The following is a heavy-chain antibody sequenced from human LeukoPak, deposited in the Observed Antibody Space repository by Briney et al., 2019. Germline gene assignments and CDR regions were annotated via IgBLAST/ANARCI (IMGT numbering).Heavy chain of an antibody. CDR1: GFTFSSYA. CDR2: ISYDGSNK. Sequence: GGSLRLSCAASGFTFSSYAMHWVRQAPGKGLEWVAVISYDGSNKYYADSVKGRFTISRDNSKNTLYLQMNSLRAEDTAVYYCARENWQQLVSDWGQGTLVTVSS. J-gene: IGHJ4*02. CDR3: ARENWQQLVSD. V-gene: IGHV3-30-3*01. D-gene: IGHD6-13*01.